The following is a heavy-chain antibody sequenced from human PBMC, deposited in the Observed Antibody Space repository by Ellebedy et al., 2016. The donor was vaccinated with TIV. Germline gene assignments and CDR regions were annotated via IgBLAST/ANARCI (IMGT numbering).Heavy chain of an antibody. V-gene: IGHV5-10-1*01. D-gene: IGHD1-1*01. CDR2: IDPSDSYT. CDR3: ARQERMAPTDY. Sequence: KVSXXGSGYSFTSYWISWVRQMPGKGLEWMGRIDPSDSYTNYSPSFQGHVTISADKSISTAYLQWSSLKASDTAMYYCARQERMAPTDYWGQGTLVTVSS. J-gene: IGHJ4*02. CDR1: GYSFTSYW.